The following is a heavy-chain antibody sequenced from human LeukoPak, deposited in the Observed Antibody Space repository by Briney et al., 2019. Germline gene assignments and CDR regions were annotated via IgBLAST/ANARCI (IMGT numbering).Heavy chain of an antibody. Sequence: SQTLSFTCTVSGGSISSGGYYWSWIRQHPGKGLEWIGYIYYSGSTYYNPSLKSRVTISVDTSKNQFSLKLSSVTAADTAVYYCARDREGGFDYWGQGTLVTVSS. CDR3: ARDREGGFDY. J-gene: IGHJ4*02. CDR2: IYYSGST. CDR1: GGSISSGGYY. V-gene: IGHV4-31*03.